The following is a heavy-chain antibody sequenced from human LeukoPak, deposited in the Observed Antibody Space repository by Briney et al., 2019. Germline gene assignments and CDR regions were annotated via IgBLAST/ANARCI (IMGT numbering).Heavy chain of an antibody. CDR2: ISSDGGNR. V-gene: IGHV3-30*19. CDR1: GFTFSTYG. CDR3: ARGRAVTGSTVIDY. Sequence: QAGRSLRLSCAASGFTFSTYGMHWVRQAPGKALEWVATISSDGGNRYYSDSVKGRFTISRDNSKNTLYLQMNSLRPEDTAVFHCARGRAVTGSTVIDYWGQGTLVTVSS. J-gene: IGHJ4*02. D-gene: IGHD6-19*01.